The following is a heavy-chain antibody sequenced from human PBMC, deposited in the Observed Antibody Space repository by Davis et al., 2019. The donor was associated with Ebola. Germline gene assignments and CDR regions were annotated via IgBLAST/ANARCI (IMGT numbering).Heavy chain of an antibody. CDR3: ARDLPITIFGVGDLDV. CDR1: GFTFSSYS. J-gene: IGHJ6*02. CDR2: ISSSSSYI. V-gene: IGHV3-21*01. Sequence: GESLKISCAASGFTFSSYSMNWVRQAPGKGLEWVSSISSSSSYIYYADSVKGRFTISRDNAKNSLYLQMNSLRAEDTAVYYCARDLPITIFGVGDLDVWGQGTTVTVSS. D-gene: IGHD3-3*01.